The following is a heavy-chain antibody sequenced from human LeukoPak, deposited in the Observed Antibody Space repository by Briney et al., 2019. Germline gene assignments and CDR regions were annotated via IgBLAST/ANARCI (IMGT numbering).Heavy chain of an antibody. D-gene: IGHD6-6*01. J-gene: IGHJ6*02. CDR3: ARVGVDSTSERVKYYYYGMDV. CDR2: ISWNSGSI. V-gene: IGHV3-9*01. Sequence: GRSLRLSCAASGFTFDDYAMPWVRQAPGKGLEWVSGISWNSGSIGYADSVKGRFTISRDNAKNSLYLQMNSLRAEDTAVYYCARVGVDSTSERVKYYYYGMDVWGQGTTVTVSS. CDR1: GFTFDDYA.